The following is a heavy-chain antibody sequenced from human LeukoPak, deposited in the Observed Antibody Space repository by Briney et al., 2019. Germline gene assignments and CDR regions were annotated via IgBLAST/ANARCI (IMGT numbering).Heavy chain of an antibody. CDR3: ARDCWDYGSGSYCGIDY. CDR2: ITRSSNYI. V-gene: IGHV3-21*03. J-gene: IGHJ4*02. CDR1: GFTFSSYN. D-gene: IGHD3-10*01. Sequence: GGSLRLSCAASGFTFSSYNMNWVRQAPGKGLEWVSSITRSSNYIYYADSVKGRFTISRDNATNSLKLQMNSLRAEDTTVYYCARDCWDYGSGSYCGIDYWGQGTLVTVSS.